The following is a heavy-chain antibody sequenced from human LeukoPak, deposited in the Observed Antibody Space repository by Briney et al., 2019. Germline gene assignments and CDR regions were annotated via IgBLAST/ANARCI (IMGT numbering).Heavy chain of an antibody. CDR2: INSDGSST. J-gene: IGHJ3*02. CDR3: ARVGWYPQNDAFDI. V-gene: IGHV3-74*01. CDR1: GFTFTSYW. D-gene: IGHD6-13*01. Sequence: PGGSLRLSCAASGFTFTSYWMSWVRQAPGKGLVWVSRINSDGSSTSYADSVKGRFTISRDNAKNTLYLQMNSLRAEDTAVYYCARVGWYPQNDAFDIWGQGTMVTVSS.